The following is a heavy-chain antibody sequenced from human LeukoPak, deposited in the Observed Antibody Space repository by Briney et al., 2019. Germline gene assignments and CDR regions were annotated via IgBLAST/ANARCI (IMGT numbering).Heavy chain of an antibody. CDR3: ARVSRTMYYYDCSGSLYYMDV. CDR1: GYTFTGYD. Sequence: ASVKVSCKASGYTFTGYDMHWVRQAPGQGLEWMGGIIPIFGTANYAQKFQGRVTITADESTSTAYMELSSLRSEDTAVYYCARVSRTMYYYDCSGSLYYMDVWGKGTTVTVSS. J-gene: IGHJ6*03. CDR2: IIPIFGTA. V-gene: IGHV1-69*13. D-gene: IGHD3-22*01.